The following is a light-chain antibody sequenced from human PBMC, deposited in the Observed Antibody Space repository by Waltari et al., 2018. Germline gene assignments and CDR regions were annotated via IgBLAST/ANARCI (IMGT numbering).Light chain of an antibody. V-gene: IGLV2-8*01. J-gene: IGLJ3*02. Sequence: QSALTQPPSASGSPGQSVTISCTGSSSDIGNYDYVAWYQQRPDTAPELMIYEVTKRPPGVPARFSGSTSGNTASLTVSGLQAADEADYYCSSYAGSSVWVFGGGTKLTVV. CDR2: EVT. CDR1: SSDIGNYDY. CDR3: SSYAGSSVWV.